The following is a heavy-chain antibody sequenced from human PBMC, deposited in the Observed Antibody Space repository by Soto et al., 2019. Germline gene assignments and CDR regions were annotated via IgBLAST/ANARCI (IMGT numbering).Heavy chain of an antibody. D-gene: IGHD1-1*01. V-gene: IGHV3-30-3*01. CDR3: ARARSGTTLWAPYFQH. Sequence: HPGGSLRLSCADSGFTFSSYAMHWVRQAPGKGLVWVAGISYDGTNKDYADSVKGRLTISRDNTKNTLYLQMNSLRDEDTAVYYCARARSGTTLWAPYFQHWGQGTLVTVSS. J-gene: IGHJ1*01. CDR1: GFTFSSYA. CDR2: ISYDGTNK.